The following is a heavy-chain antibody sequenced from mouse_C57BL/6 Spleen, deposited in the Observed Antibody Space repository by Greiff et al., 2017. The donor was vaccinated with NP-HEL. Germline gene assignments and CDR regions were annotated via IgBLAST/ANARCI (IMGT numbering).Heavy chain of an antibody. CDR3: ARSAYDYDENWYFDV. CDR1: GYTFTSYW. V-gene: IGHV1-53*01. J-gene: IGHJ1*03. CDR2: INPSNGGT. D-gene: IGHD2-4*01. Sequence: QVQLQQSGTELVKPGASVKLSCKASGYTFTSYWMHWVKQRPGQGLEWIGNINPSNGGTNYNEKFKSKATLTVDKSSSTAYMQLSSLTSEDSAVYYCARSAYDYDENWYFDVWGTGTTVTVSS.